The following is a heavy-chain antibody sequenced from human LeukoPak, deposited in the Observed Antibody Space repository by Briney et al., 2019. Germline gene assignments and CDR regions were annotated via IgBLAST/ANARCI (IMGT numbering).Heavy chain of an antibody. V-gene: IGHV1-8*01. Sequence: GASVKVSCKASGYTFTSSDINWVRQAAGQGLEWMGWINPNSGRTWYAQKFQGRVTMTANTSINTAYMELSSLRFDDTAVYYCARGRSGLAAAGTYDYWGQGTLITVSS. CDR1: GYTFTSSD. CDR2: INPNSGRT. D-gene: IGHD6-13*01. CDR3: ARGRSGLAAAGTYDY. J-gene: IGHJ4*02.